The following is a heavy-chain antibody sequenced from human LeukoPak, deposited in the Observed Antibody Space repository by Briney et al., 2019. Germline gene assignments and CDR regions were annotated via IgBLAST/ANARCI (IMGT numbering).Heavy chain of an antibody. V-gene: IGHV4-39*07. CDR1: GDSISSSFYY. J-gene: IGHJ4*02. Sequence: SETLSLTCTVSGDSISSSFYYWGWIRQPPGKGLEWIGSIYYGGGTHYNPSLKSRATIFLDTSMNQFSLRLTSVTAADTALYFCARESFEEPGTMDHWGQGTLVTVSS. CDR3: ARESFEEPGTMDH. D-gene: IGHD4/OR15-4a*01. CDR2: IYYGGGT.